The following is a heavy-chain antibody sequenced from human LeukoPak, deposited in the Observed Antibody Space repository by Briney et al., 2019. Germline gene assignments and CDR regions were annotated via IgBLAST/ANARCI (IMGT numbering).Heavy chain of an antibody. CDR1: GFTFSSYA. CDR2: ISGSGGST. D-gene: IGHD4-17*01. Sequence: PGGSLRLSCAASGFTFSSYAMSWVRQAPGKGLEWVSAISGSGGSTYYADSVKGRFTISRDNAKNSLYLQMNSLRAEDTAVYYCASSYGEPPDDAFDIWGQGAMVTVSS. J-gene: IGHJ3*02. V-gene: IGHV3-23*01. CDR3: ASSYGEPPDDAFDI.